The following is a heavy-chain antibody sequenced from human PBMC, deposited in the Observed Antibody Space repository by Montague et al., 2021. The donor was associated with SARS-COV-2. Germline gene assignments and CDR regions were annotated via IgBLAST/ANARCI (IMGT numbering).Heavy chain of an antibody. J-gene: IGHJ3*01. Sequence: SETLSLTCTVSGGSITNNIDYWAWIRQPPGKGLEWIGSIYYTGNTYYSPSLKSRVTISVVASKNHFTLKLSSVTAAETAVYYCARLKGCFDSSGSPSAFDFWGQGTTVTVSS. CDR2: IYYTGNT. V-gene: IGHV4-39*02. CDR3: ARLKGCFDSSGSPSAFDF. CDR1: GGSITNNIDY. D-gene: IGHD3-22*01.